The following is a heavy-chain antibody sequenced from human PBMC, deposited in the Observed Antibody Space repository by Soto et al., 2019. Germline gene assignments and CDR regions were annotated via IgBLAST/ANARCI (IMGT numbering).Heavy chain of an antibody. CDR1: GYCFTSSW. J-gene: IGHJ4*02. CDR3: TEGAIRPFDS. D-gene: IGHD3-16*01. V-gene: IGHV5-51*01. CDR2: VSPSDSAV. Sequence: GESLKISCQGSGYCFTSSWIGWVRQMSGPGLEWLGPVSPSDSAVRYSPSFEGRVTISADNSINTAYLHLLNLKASDTAIYSCTEGAIRPFDSWGQRTPVPVSS.